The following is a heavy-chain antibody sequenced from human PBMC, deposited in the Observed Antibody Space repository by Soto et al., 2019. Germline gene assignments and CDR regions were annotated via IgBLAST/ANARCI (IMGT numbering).Heavy chain of an antibody. D-gene: IGHD3-10*01. J-gene: IGHJ4*02. Sequence: SETLSLTCAVYGGSFSGYYWSWIRQSPGKGLEWIGEINHGGSSNYNPSLKSRLTISVDTSKNQFSLKLRSVTAADTAVFYCARGIPTKVVQADAADKYYFNSWRQGTRVIVSS. CDR3: ARGIPTKVVQADAADKYYFNS. CDR2: INHGGSS. V-gene: IGHV4-34*01. CDR1: GGSFSGYY.